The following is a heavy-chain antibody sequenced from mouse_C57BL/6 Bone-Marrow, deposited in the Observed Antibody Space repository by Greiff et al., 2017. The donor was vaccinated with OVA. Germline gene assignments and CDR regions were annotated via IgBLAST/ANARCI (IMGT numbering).Heavy chain of an antibody. CDR1: GFTFSSYG. D-gene: IGHD3-2*01. CDR2: ISSGGSYT. J-gene: IGHJ3*01. CDR3: ARQTALAWFAY. V-gene: IGHV5-6*01. Sequence: EVKLMESGGDLVKPGGSLKLSCAASGFTFSSYGMSWVRQTPDKRLEWVATISSGGSYTYYPDSVKGRFTISRDKAKNTLYLQMSSLKSEDTAMYYCARQTALAWFAYWGQGTLVTVSA.